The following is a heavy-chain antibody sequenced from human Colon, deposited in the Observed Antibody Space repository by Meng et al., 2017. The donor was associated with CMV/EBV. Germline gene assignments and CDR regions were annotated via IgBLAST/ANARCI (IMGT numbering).Heavy chain of an antibody. CDR2: SDGAAQ. Sequence: GGSLRLSCVGSGFIFTAYAMHWVRQAPGKGLEWLASDGAAQNYADSVRGRFFMSRDDSKNSVYLQMDRLRSDDTAVYYCARDRLGGIDYWGQGTLVTVSS. J-gene: IGHJ4*02. D-gene: IGHD3-16*01. CDR1: GFIFTAYA. V-gene: IGHV3-30-3*01. CDR3: ARDRLGGIDY.